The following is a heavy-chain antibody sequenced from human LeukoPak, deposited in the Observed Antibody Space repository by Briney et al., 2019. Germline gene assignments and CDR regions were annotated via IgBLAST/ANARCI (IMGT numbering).Heavy chain of an antibody. CDR1: GFTFSSYA. CDR2: ISYDGSNK. D-gene: IGHD3-10*01. J-gene: IGHJ4*02. V-gene: IGHV3-30-3*01. Sequence: PGGSLRLSCAASGFTFSSYAMHWVRQAPGKGLEWVAVISYDGSNKYYADSVKGRFTISRDNSKNTPYLQMNSLRAEDTAVYYCARDGGYSTTYYFDYWGQGTLVTVSS. CDR3: ARDGGYSTTYYFDY.